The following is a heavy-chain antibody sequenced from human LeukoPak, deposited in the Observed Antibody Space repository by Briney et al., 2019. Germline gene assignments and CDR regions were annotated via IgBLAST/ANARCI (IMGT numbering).Heavy chain of an antibody. CDR1: GDSISSYY. CDR3: ARRVTSNCFDP. CDR2: MHYSGSS. V-gene: IGHV4-59*08. D-gene: IGHD2-21*02. J-gene: IGHJ5*02. Sequence: PSETLSLTCTVSGDSISSYYWSWIRQPPGKGRQWIGYMHYSGSSNYNPSLKSRVTTSVDTTQNPFSLKLRSVTAADTAVYYGARRVTSNCFDPWGQGTLVTVTS.